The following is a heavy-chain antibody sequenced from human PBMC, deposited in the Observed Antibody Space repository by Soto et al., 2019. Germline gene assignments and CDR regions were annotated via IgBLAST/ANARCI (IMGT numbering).Heavy chain of an antibody. D-gene: IGHD5-18*01. J-gene: IGHJ4*02. CDR2: ISPIFGTA. Sequence: SVKVSYQPSGGSFSSYASSWVRQAPGQGREWMGGISPIFGTANYAQKFKGRVTITTDESTSTAYMELSSVRSEDTAVYYCARGGPYSSDDYWGQGTLVTVSS. CDR1: GGSFSSYA. CDR3: ARGGPYSSDDY. V-gene: IGHV1-69*05.